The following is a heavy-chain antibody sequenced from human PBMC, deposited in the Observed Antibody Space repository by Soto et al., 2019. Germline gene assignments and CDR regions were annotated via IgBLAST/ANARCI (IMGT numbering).Heavy chain of an antibody. V-gene: IGHV1-3*01. CDR2: INAGNGNT. CDR1: GYTFTSYA. J-gene: IGHJ4*02. Sequence: QVQLVQSGAEVKKPGASVKVSCKASGYTFTSYAMHWVRQAPGQRLEWMGWINAGNGNTKYSQKFQGRVTITRDTSASTAYMELISLRSEDTAVYYCARTWFFGVPFDYWGQGTLVTVSS. CDR3: ARTWFFGVPFDY. D-gene: IGHD3-3*01.